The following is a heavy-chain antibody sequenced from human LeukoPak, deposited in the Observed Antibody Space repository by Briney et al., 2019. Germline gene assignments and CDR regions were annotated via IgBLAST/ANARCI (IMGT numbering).Heavy chain of an antibody. CDR3: ARARRISVVVAATGFDP. D-gene: IGHD2-15*01. J-gene: IGHJ5*02. Sequence: PGRSLRLSCAASGFTFSSYGMHWVRQAPGKGLEWVAVIWYDGSNKYYADSVKGRFTISRDNYKNTLYLQMNSLRAEDTAVYYCARARRISVVVAATGFDPWGQGTLVTVSS. CDR1: GFTFSSYG. CDR2: IWYDGSNK. V-gene: IGHV3-33*01.